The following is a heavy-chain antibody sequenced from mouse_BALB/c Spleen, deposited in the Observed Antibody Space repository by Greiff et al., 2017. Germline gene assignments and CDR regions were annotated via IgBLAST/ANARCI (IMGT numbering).Heavy chain of an antibody. V-gene: IGHV1S127*01. J-gene: IGHJ2*01. CDR3: TRSRQRWLPNDFDY. Sequence: VQLQQPGAELVKPGASVKMSCKASGYTFTSYWMHWVKQRPGQGLEWIGVIDPSDSYTSYNQKFKGKATLTVDTSSSTAYMQLSSLTSEDSAVYYCTRSRQRWLPNDFDYWGQGTTLTVSS. CDR1: GYTFTSYW. CDR2: IDPSDSYT. D-gene: IGHD2-3*01.